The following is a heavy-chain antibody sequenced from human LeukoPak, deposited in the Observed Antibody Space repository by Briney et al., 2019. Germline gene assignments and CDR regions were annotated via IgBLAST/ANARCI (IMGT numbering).Heavy chain of an antibody. J-gene: IGHJ4*02. CDR1: GCTFGEYI. CDR3: AKLGGTETIGTIWYGPLDH. CDR2: IGGGDDIT. Sequence: LSGGSLRLSCTASGCTFGEYIMTWVRQAPGNGLEWVSSIGGGDDITFYADSVKGRFRISRDDSKNTVFLQISSLRVEDTARYYCAKLGGTETIGTIWYGPLDHWGQGTHVTVSS. V-gene: IGHV3-23*01. D-gene: IGHD2-2*01.